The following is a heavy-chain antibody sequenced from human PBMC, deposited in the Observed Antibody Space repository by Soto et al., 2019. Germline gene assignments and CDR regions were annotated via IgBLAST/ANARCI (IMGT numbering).Heavy chain of an antibody. CDR2: ISPGDYDT. CDR1: GYTITSYW. V-gene: IGHV5-51*01. Sequence: EVQVVQSGAEVKKPGESLKISCKSAGYTITSYWIDWVRQMPGKGLEWMGIISPGDYDTKYSPSFQGQVTISADKSISTAYLQWSSLKASDTAMYYCALGFYDSSGYPCYYWGQGTLVTVSS. J-gene: IGHJ4*02. D-gene: IGHD3-22*01. CDR3: ALGFYDSSGYPCYY.